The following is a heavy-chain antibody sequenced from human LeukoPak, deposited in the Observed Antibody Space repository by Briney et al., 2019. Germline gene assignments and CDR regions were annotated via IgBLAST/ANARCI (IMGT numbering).Heavy chain of an antibody. D-gene: IGHD3-10*01. CDR2: ISSNGGSA. CDR3: VPSPGSGSYRGRGY. J-gene: IGHJ4*02. V-gene: IGHV3-64D*06. CDR1: GFTFSTYT. Sequence: GGSLRLSCSASGFTFSTYTVNWVRQAPRQAPGKGLEYVSGISSNGGSAYYGNSVKGRFTISRDNSKNTLYLQMSSLRAEDTAVYYCVPSPGSGSYRGRGYWGQGTLVTVSS.